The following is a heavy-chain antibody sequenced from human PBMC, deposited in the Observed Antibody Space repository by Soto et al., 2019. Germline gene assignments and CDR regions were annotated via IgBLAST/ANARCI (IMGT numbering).Heavy chain of an antibody. CDR1: GFPFYTYA. J-gene: IGHJ2*01. CDR2: ISYAGNTK. Sequence: QVQLVESGGGVVQPGRSLRLSCAASGFPFYTYAIHWVRQAPGKGLEWVAVISYAGNTKYYADSVQGRFTISRDNSNNALYLQMSSLRPEDTAVYFCARSPATYDYGGNSVFWYFDLWGRCTPVTVSS. V-gene: IGHV3-30*15. CDR3: ARSPATYDYGGNSVFWYFDL. D-gene: IGHD4-17*01.